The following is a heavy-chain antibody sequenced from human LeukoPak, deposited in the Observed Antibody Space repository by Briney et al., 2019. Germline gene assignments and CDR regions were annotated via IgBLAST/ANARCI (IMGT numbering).Heavy chain of an antibody. CDR3: AKDPQRYYYDSSGYYY. Sequence: GGSLRLSCAASGFTFSSYAVSWVRQAPGKGLEWVSAISGSGGSTYYADSVKGRFTISRDKSKNTLYLQMNSLRAEDTAVYYCAKDPQRYYYDSSGYYYWGQGTLVTVSS. CDR1: GFTFSSYA. V-gene: IGHV3-23*01. D-gene: IGHD3-22*01. CDR2: ISGSGGST. J-gene: IGHJ4*02.